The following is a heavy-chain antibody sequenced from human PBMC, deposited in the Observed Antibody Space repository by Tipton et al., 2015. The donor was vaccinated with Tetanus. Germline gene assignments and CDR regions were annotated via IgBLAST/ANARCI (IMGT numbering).Heavy chain of an antibody. V-gene: IGHV3-23*01. CDR2: ISGSGGST. Sequence: SLRLSCAASGFTFDDYAMHWVRQAPGKGLEWVSAISGSGGSTYYADSVKGRFTISRDNSKNTLYLQMNSLRAEDTAVYYCARKTFYYDSSGEEDAFDIWGQGTMVTVSS. CDR3: ARKTFYYDSSGEEDAFDI. CDR1: GFTFDDYA. D-gene: IGHD3-22*01. J-gene: IGHJ3*02.